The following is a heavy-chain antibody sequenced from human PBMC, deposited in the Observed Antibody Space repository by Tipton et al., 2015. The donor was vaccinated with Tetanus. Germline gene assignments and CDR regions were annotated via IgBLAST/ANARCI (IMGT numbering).Heavy chain of an antibody. CDR2: ISPFNENV. J-gene: IGHJ5*02. Sequence: QMQLVQSGAEVMKPGASVKVSCKASGYTFTHYGVNWVRQAPGQGLEWMGWISPFNENVNYAEKFQGRLTMTTDRSTATVYMDLRSLRSDDTAVYYCARGRGLGPHEYFEHWGQGTLVTVSS. CDR3: ARGRGLGPHEYFEH. CDR1: GYTFTHYG. D-gene: IGHD3/OR15-3a*01. V-gene: IGHV1-18*01.